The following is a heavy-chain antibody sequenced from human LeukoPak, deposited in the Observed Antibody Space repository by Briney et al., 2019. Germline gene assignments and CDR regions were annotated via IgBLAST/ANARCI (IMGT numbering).Heavy chain of an antibody. CDR1: GCTFSSYW. J-gene: IGHJ4*02. CDR3: ARALYYYDSGAYYTFDY. CDR2: IKQDGSEK. Sequence: GGSLRLSCAASGCTFSSYWMTWVRQAPGKGLEWVANIKQDGSEKYYVDSVKGRFTISRDNAKNSLYLQMNSLRAEDTAVYYCARALYYYDSGAYYTFDYWGQGTLVTVSS. D-gene: IGHD3-22*01. V-gene: IGHV3-7*01.